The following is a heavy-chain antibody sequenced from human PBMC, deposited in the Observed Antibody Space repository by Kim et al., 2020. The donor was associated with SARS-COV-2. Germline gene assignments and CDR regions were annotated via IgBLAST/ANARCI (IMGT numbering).Heavy chain of an antibody. CDR1: GFIFSTYA. Sequence: GGSLRLSCAASGFIFSTYAMHWVRQAPGKGPEYVSAISSNGAVPYYADSVKGRFTISRDNFKNMLYLQMGSLRAEDMAVYYCARVGRHCSGTACYLFDYWGQGTLVTVSS. D-gene: IGHD2-2*01. CDR3: ARVGRHCSGTACYLFDY. J-gene: IGHJ4*02. CDR2: ISSNGAVP. V-gene: IGHV3-64*02.